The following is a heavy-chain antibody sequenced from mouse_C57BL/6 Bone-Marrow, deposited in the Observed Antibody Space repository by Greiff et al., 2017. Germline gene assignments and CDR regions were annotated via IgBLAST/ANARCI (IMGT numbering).Heavy chain of an antibody. Sequence: EVQLQQSGAELVRPGASVKLSCTASGFNIKDDYMHWVKQRPEQGLEWIGWIDPENGDTEYAPKFQGKATITVDTSSTTAYLQLSSLTSEDTAVYYCTRIAYWGQGTLVTVSA. CDR1: GFNIKDDY. CDR3: TRIAY. J-gene: IGHJ3*01. CDR2: IDPENGDT. V-gene: IGHV14-4*01.